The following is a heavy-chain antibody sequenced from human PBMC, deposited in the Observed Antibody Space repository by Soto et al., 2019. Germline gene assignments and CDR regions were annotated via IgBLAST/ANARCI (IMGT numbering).Heavy chain of an antibody. CDR1: GFTLASHW. Sequence: EEQLVESGGGLVQPGGSLRLSCAASGFTLASHWMHWVRQAPGKGLMWVSRTNTDGSAASYADSVKGRFIISRDNAKSTLYLQMNSLRAEDSAVYYCVRESPSYDSLTGRPHLYADVWGKGTQVPVSS. CDR3: VRESPSYDSLTGRPHLYADV. CDR2: TNTDGSAA. V-gene: IGHV3-74*01. J-gene: IGHJ6*03. D-gene: IGHD3-9*01.